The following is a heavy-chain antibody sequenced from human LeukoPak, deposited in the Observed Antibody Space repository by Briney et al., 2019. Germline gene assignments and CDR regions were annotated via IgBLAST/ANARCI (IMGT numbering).Heavy chain of an antibody. V-gene: IGHV4-59*08. CDR1: GGSISSYY. J-gene: IGHJ3*02. CDR3: ARITDDAFDI. CDR2: IYYSGST. D-gene: IGHD3-16*01. Sequence: SETLSLTCTVSGGSISSYYWSWIRQPPGKGLEWIGYIYYSGSTNYNPSLKSRVTISVDTSKNQFSLKLSSVTAADTAVYYCARITDDAFDIWGQGTMVTVSS.